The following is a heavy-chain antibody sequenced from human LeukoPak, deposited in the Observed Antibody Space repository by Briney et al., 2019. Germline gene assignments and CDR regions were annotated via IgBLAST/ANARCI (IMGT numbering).Heavy chain of an antibody. J-gene: IGHJ3*02. CDR2: ISSSGSTI. CDR1: GFTFSDYY. D-gene: IGHD3-22*01. V-gene: IGHV3-11*04. CDR3: ARTTDYYDIPDAFDI. Sequence: PGGSLRLSCAASGFTFSDYYMSWIRQAPGKGLEWVSYISSSGSTIYYADSVKGRFTISRDNAKNSLYLQMNSLRAEDTAVYYCARTTDYYDIPDAFDIWGQGTMVTVSS.